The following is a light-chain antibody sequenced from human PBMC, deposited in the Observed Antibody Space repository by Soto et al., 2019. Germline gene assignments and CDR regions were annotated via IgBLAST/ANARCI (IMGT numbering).Light chain of an antibody. V-gene: IGKV1-5*03. Sequence: DVPMTQSPSTLSASVGDRVTITCRASQSISSWLAWYQQKPGKAPKLLIYKASSLETGVPSRFSGSGSGTEFTLTISSLQPDDFATYYCQQYNFYTWTFGRGTKVELK. CDR3: QQYNFYTWT. CDR1: QSISSW. CDR2: KAS. J-gene: IGKJ1*01.